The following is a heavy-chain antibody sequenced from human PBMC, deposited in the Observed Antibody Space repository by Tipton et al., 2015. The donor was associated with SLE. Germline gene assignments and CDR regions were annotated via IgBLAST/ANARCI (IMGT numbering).Heavy chain of an antibody. Sequence: TLSLTCIVSGGSISTNYWSWIRQPAGKGLEWIGRVYSSGSTDYNPSLESRVTMSIDTSKKEFSLKLRSVTAADTAIYYCAKDAHYNWLISGNWFDPWGQGSLVTVSS. CDR2: VYSSGST. V-gene: IGHV4-4*07. D-gene: IGHD3-9*01. CDR3: AKDAHYNWLISGNWFDP. CDR1: GGSISTNY. J-gene: IGHJ5*02.